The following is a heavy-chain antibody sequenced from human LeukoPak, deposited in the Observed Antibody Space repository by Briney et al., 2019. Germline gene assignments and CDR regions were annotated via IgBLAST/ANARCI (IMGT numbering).Heavy chain of an antibody. CDR1: GFTLSSYS. V-gene: IGHV3-21*01. CDR3: ARDGDSSGWDFDY. J-gene: IGHJ4*02. D-gene: IGHD6-19*01. CDR2: ISIRSTYI. Sequence: GGSLRLSCAASGFTLSSYSMNWVRQAPGKGLEWVSSISIRSTYIYYADSVKGRFTISRDNAKNSLCLQMNSLRAENTAVYYCARDGDSSGWDFDYWGQGTLVTVSS.